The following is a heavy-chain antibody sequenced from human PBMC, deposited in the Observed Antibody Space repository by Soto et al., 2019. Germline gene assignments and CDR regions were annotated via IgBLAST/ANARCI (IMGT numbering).Heavy chain of an antibody. CDR1: GGSISSGDYY. CDR2: IYYSGRT. Sequence: PSETLSLTCTVSGGSISSGDYYWSWIRQPPGKGLEWIGYIYYSGRTYYNPSLKSRITISVDTSKNQFSLKLSSVTAADTAVYYCASDYGGLNLDYWGQGTLVTVSS. D-gene: IGHD4-17*01. V-gene: IGHV4-30-4*01. CDR3: ASDYGGLNLDY. J-gene: IGHJ4*02.